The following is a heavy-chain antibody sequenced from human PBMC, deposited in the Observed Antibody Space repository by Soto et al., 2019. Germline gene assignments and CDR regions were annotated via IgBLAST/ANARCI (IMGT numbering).Heavy chain of an antibody. Sequence: GGSLRLSCAASGFTFSSYAMHWVRQAPGKGLEWVAVISYDGSNKYYADSVKGRFTISRDNSKNTLYLQMNSLRAEDTAVYYCASHQYSMDVWGQGTTVTVSS. V-gene: IGHV3-30-3*01. CDR3: ASHQYSMDV. D-gene: IGHD5-18*01. CDR1: GFTFSSYA. CDR2: ISYDGSNK. J-gene: IGHJ6*02.